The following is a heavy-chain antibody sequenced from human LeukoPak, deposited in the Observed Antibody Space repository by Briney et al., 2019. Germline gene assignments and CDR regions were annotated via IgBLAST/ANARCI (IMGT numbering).Heavy chain of an antibody. D-gene: IGHD3-3*01. J-gene: IGHJ4*02. CDR2: INWNGGST. Sequence: GGSLRLSCAASGFTFDDYGMNWVRQAPGKGLEWGSGINWNGGSTAYADSVKGRCTISRDNAKNSLYLQMNSPRAEDTAVYYCARVALRTGEWLLYRLYFDYWGQGTLVTVSS. CDR3: ARVALRTGEWLLYRLYFDY. V-gene: IGHV3-20*04. CDR1: GFTFDDYG.